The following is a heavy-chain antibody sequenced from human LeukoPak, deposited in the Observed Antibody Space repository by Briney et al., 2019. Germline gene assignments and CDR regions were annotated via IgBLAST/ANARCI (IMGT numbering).Heavy chain of an antibody. CDR3: ATTLYYYDSSTYYPDY. Sequence: SETLSLTCTVSGGSISSGDYYWSWIRQPPGKGLEWIGYIYYSGSTYYNPSLKSRVTISVDTSKNQFSLKLSSVTAADTAVYYCATTLYYYDSSTYYPDYWGQGTLVTVSS. J-gene: IGHJ4*02. V-gene: IGHV4-30-4*08. D-gene: IGHD3-22*01. CDR1: GGSISSGDYY. CDR2: IYYSGST.